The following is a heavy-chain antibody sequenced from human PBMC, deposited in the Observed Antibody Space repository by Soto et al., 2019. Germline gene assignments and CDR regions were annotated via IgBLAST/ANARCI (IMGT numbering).Heavy chain of an antibody. Sequence: LRLSCAASGFTFSPYEMSWVRQAPGKGLEWISYISSSGSTIHYADSVKGRFSISRDNAKKSLFLQMNSLRAEDTAVYYCVREAPCSNGVCQFDYWGRGTLVTVSS. CDR1: GFTFSPYE. CDR2: ISSSGSTI. J-gene: IGHJ4*02. D-gene: IGHD2-8*01. V-gene: IGHV3-48*03. CDR3: VREAPCSNGVCQFDY.